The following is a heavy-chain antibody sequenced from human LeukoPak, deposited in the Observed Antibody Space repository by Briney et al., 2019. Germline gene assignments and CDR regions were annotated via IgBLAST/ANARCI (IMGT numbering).Heavy chain of an antibody. D-gene: IGHD2-2*01. CDR3: ARDAPIVVVPAAIDY. CDR2: ISAYNGNT. J-gene: IGHJ4*02. CDR1: GYTFTSYG. V-gene: IGHV1-18*01. Sequence: GASVTVSCKASGYTFTSYGISWVRQAPGQGLEWMGWISAYNGNTNYAQKLQGRVTMTTDTSTSTAYMELRSLRSDDTAVYYCARDAPIVVVPAAIDYWGQGTLVTVSS.